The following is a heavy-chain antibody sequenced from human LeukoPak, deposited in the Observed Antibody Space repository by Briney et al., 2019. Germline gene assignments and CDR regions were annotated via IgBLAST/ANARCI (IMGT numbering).Heavy chain of an antibody. Sequence: GGSLRLSCAASGFTFRDYYMSWIRQAPGKGLEWVSYISNSGSTIYYADSVKGRFTISRDNAKNSLYLQMNNLRAEDTAVYYCARDRRWLPHSFDYWGRGTLVTVSS. CDR3: ARDRRWLPHSFDY. CDR2: ISNSGSTI. V-gene: IGHV3-11*04. J-gene: IGHJ4*02. D-gene: IGHD5-24*01. CDR1: GFTFRDYY.